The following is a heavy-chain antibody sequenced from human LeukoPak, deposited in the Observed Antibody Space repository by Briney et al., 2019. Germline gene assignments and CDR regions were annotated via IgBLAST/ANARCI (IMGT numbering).Heavy chain of an antibody. Sequence: SETLSLTCTVSGGSISSYYWSWIRQPPGKGLEWIGYIYYCGSTDYNPSLKSRVTMSVATSKNQFSVRLSSETAADTAVYHCARLGRSGYYFDYWGQGLLVTVSS. CDR3: ARLGRSGYYFDY. J-gene: IGHJ4*02. V-gene: IGHV4-59*01. CDR2: IYYCGST. D-gene: IGHD3-22*01. CDR1: GGSISSYY.